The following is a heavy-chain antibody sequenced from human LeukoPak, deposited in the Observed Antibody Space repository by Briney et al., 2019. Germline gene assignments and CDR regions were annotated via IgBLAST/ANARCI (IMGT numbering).Heavy chain of an antibody. J-gene: IGHJ6*03. D-gene: IGHD2-2*01. CDR1: GGTFSSYS. CDR3: ARCMADCSSTSCYDYYYYYMDV. V-gene: IGHV1-69*13. Sequence: SVKVSCKASGGTFSSYSISWVRQAPGQGLEWMGGIIPIFGTANYAQKFQGRVTITADESTSTAYMELSSLRSEDTAVYYCARCMADCSSTSCYDYYYYYMDVWGKGTTVTVSS. CDR2: IIPIFGTA.